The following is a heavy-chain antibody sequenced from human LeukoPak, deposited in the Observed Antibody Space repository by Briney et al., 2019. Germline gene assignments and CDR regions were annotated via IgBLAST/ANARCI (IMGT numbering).Heavy chain of an antibody. D-gene: IGHD6-19*01. CDR2: VSGTSGYI. J-gene: IGHJ4*02. Sequence: PGGSLRLSCAASGFSFSTYSMIWVRQAPGKGLEWVSSVSGTSGYIYYADSVRGRFTISRDNAKNTVYLQMNSLRAEDTAVYYCARWYSSGWYSDYWGQGTLVTVSS. CDR1: GFSFSTYS. CDR3: ARWYSSGWYSDY. V-gene: IGHV3-21*06.